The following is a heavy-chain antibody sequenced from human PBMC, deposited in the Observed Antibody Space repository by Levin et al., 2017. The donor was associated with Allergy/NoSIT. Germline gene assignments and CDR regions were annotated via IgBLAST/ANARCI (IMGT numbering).Heavy chain of an antibody. D-gene: IGHD2-2*01. CDR2: IYNSGST. J-gene: IGHJ3*02. V-gene: IGHV4-39*02. CDR3: AREQGYCTSSSCHGMAFDS. CDR1: GGSISSSSYY. Sequence: GSLRLSCTVSGGSISSSSYYWGWIRQPPGKGLEWIGNIYNSGSTYYNPSLKSRVTISVDTSKNQFSLKLSSVTAADAAVYYCAREQGYCTSSSCHGMAFDSWGQGTVVTVSS.